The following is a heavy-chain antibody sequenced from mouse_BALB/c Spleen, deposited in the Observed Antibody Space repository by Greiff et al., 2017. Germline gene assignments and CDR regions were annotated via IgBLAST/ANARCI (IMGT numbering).Heavy chain of an antibody. D-gene: IGHD1-1*01. CDR3: ARDGKNYYGSVAMDY. Sequence: EVMLVESGGGLVQPGGSLKLSCAASGFTFSSYGMSWVRQTPDKRLELVATINSNGGSTYYPDSVKGRFTISRDNAKNTLYLQMSSLKSEDTAMYYCARDGKNYYGSVAMDYWGQGTSVTVSS. V-gene: IGHV5-6-3*01. CDR1: GFTFSSYG. CDR2: INSNGGST. J-gene: IGHJ4*01.